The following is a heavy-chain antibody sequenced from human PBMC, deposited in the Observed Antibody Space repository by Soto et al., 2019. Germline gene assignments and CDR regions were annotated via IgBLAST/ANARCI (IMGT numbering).Heavy chain of an antibody. CDR3: ARGRPWELYDY. D-gene: IGHD1-26*01. Sequence: QVQLQESGPGLVKPSETLSLTCTVSGGSISTYYWSWSRQPPGKGLDWIGYIYSTGSTNYNPSLKSRVPISVDTSNNEFSLQLSSMTAADTAVYYCARGRPWELYDYWGQGNLVTVSS. CDR1: GGSISTYY. V-gene: IGHV4-59*12. J-gene: IGHJ4*02. CDR2: IYSTGST.